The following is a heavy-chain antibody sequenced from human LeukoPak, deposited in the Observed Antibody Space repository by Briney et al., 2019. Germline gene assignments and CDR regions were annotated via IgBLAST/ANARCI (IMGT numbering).Heavy chain of an antibody. D-gene: IGHD2-15*01. CDR3: AKIPLPCSGGSCYSNWFDP. Sequence: GGSLRLSCATSGFTVSTNYMSWVRQAPGKGLEWVSVIYSGGSRYYADSVKGRFTISRDTTKNMVYLQMSSLRAEDTAVYYCAKIPLPCSGGSCYSNWFDPWGQGTLVTVSS. CDR1: GFTVSTNY. CDR2: IYSGGSR. J-gene: IGHJ5*02. V-gene: IGHV3-53*01.